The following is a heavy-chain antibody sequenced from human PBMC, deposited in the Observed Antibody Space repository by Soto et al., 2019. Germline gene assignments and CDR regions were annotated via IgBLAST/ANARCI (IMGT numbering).Heavy chain of an antibody. D-gene: IGHD5-12*01. V-gene: IGHV3-30-3*01. CDR3: ARDRVDSGYDEDWFDP. Sequence: QLGGSLRLSCAASGFTFSSYAMHWVRQAPGKGLEWVAVISYDGSNKYYADSVKGRFTISRDNSKNTLYLQMNSLRAEDTAVYYCARDRVDSGYDEDWFDPWGQGTLVTVSS. J-gene: IGHJ5*02. CDR1: GFTFSSYA. CDR2: ISYDGSNK.